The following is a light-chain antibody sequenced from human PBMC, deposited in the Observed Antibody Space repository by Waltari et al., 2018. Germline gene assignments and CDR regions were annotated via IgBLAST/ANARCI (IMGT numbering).Light chain of an antibody. J-gene: IGLJ3*02. CDR1: SRDIGGSNF. CDR3: SAFAGSNNFGV. CDR2: DVN. Sequence: QSALTQPPSASGSPGQSVTISCTGTSRDIGGSNFVSWYQQRPGKAPRFLIYDVNKRPSWVSDRFSGSKSGNTASLTVSGLQPDDEATYYCSAFAGSNNFGVFGGGTKLTVL. V-gene: IGLV2-8*01.